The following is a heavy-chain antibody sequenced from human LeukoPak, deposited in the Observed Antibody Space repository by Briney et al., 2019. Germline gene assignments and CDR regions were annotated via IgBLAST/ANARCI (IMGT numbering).Heavy chain of an antibody. J-gene: IGHJ6*03. Sequence: SETLSLTCAVYGGSFSGYYWSWIRQPPGKGLEWIGEINHSGSTNYNPSLKSRVTISVDTSKNQFSLKLSSVTAADTAVYYCARAGRIYCSSTSCRNYYYYYMDVWGKGTTVTVSS. CDR3: ARAGRIYCSSTSCRNYYYYYMDV. V-gene: IGHV4-34*01. D-gene: IGHD2-2*01. CDR2: INHSGST. CDR1: GGSFSGYY.